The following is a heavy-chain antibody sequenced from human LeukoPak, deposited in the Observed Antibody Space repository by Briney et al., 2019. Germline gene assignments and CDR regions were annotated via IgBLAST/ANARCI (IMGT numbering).Heavy chain of an antibody. J-gene: IGHJ4*02. Sequence: PSETLSLTCTVSGGSISSYYWSWIRQPPGRGLEWIGYIYYSGSTNYNPSLKSRVTISIDTSKNQFSLKLSSVTAADTAVYYCARDRGMIVDWGQGTLVTVSS. CDR1: GGSISSYY. CDR2: IYYSGST. V-gene: IGHV4-59*01. D-gene: IGHD3-22*01. CDR3: ARDRGMIVD.